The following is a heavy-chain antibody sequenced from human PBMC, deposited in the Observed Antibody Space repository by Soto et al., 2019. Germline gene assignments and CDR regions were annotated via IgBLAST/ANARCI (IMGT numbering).Heavy chain of an antibody. Sequence: PSETLSLTCSIYSGSFSGYYWSWIRQPPGKGLEWIGEISQSGNTNYSPSLKSRVSISIDTSMKQFSLNLASVSAADTAVYYCARAPKVSGSSQTRPDFWGQGTLVTVS. CDR1: SGSFSGYY. CDR2: ISQSGNT. J-gene: IGHJ4*02. CDR3: ARAPKVSGSSQTRPDF. V-gene: IGHV4-34*01. D-gene: IGHD6-6*01.